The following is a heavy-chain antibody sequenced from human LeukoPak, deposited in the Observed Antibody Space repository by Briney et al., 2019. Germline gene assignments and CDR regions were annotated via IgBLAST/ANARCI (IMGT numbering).Heavy chain of an antibody. CDR3: ASSQWELLSFGY. D-gene: IGHD1-26*01. CDR2: ISYDGSNK. CDR1: GFTFSSYA. V-gene: IGHV3-30-3*01. Sequence: PGGSLRLSCAASGFTFSSYAMHWVRQAPGKGLEWVAVISYDGSNKYYADSVKGRFTISRDNSKNTLYLQMNSLRAEDTAVYYCASSQWELLSFGYWGQGTLVTVSS. J-gene: IGHJ4*02.